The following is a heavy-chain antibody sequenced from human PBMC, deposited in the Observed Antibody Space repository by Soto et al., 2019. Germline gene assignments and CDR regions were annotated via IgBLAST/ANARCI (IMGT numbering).Heavy chain of an antibody. Sequence: SETLSLTCTVSGGSISSGGYYWSWIRQHPGKGLEWIGYIYYSGSTYYNPSLKSRVTISVDTSKNQFSLKLSSVTAADTAVYYCATSRGSYPLFDYWGQGTLVTVPQ. D-gene: IGHD1-26*01. J-gene: IGHJ4*02. CDR3: ATSRGSYPLFDY. CDR1: GGSISSGGYY. CDR2: IYYSGST. V-gene: IGHV4-31*03.